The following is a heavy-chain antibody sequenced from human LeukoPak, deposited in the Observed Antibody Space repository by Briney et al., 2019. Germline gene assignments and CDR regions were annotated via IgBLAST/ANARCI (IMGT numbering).Heavy chain of an antibody. J-gene: IGHJ5*02. Sequence: ASVKVSCKASGYIFSNYGISWARQAPGQGLEWMGWISDHNGTPNYAQKFEGRVTMTTDISTSTACMELTSLTSDDAAVYYCARDAVLGAPYTDHWGQGTLVTVSS. D-gene: IGHD3-3*02. CDR1: GYIFSNYG. V-gene: IGHV1-18*01. CDR2: ISDHNGTP. CDR3: ARDAVLGAPYTDH.